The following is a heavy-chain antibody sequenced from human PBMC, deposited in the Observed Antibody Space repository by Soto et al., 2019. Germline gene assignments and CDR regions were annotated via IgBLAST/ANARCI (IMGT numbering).Heavy chain of an antibody. CDR2: ISHSGIT. CDR3: ARVRYDRSGFDH. CDR1: GDSISRSHW. V-gene: IGHV4-4*02. J-gene: IGHJ4*02. D-gene: IGHD3-22*01. Sequence: QVQLQESGPGLVRPSGALSVTCAVSGDSISRSHWWSWVRQSPGKGLEWIGEISHSGITNYNPSLKSRGTMSGDKSKNQLSLKLTSVTAADTAVYYCARVRYDRSGFDHWGQGTLVSVSS.